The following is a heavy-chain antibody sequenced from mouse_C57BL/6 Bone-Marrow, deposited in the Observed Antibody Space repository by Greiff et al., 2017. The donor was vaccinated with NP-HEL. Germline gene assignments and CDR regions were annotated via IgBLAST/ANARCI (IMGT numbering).Heavy chain of an antibody. J-gene: IGHJ1*03. CDR3: TRGGRWLLRYFDV. Sequence: QVQLQQSGAELVRPGASVTLSCKASGYTFTDYEMHWVKQTPVHGLEWIGAIDPETGGTAYNQKFKGKAILTADKSSSTAYMELRSLTSEDSAVYYCTRGGRWLLRYFDVWGTGTTVTVSS. D-gene: IGHD2-3*01. V-gene: IGHV1-15*01. CDR1: GYTFTDYE. CDR2: IDPETGGT.